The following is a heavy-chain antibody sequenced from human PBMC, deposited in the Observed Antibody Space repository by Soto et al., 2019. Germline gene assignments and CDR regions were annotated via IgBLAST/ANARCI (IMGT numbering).Heavy chain of an antibody. CDR3: VGSVTLLAYCGGDCSY. CDR2: ISGSGGST. D-gene: IGHD2-21*01. V-gene: IGHV3-23*01. J-gene: IGHJ4*02. Sequence: EVQLLESGGGLVQPGGSLRLSCAASGFTFSSYAMSWVRQAPGKGLEWVSAISGSGGSTYYADSVKGRFTISRDNSKNTLYLQMNSLRAEDTAVYYCVGSVTLLAYCGGDCSYWGQGTLVTVSS. CDR1: GFTFSSYA.